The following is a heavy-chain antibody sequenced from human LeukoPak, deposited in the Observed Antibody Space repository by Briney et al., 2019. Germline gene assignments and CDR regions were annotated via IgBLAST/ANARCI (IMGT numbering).Heavy chain of an antibody. Sequence: GASVKVSCKASGYTFTSYGISWVRQAPGQGLEWMGWISAYNGNTNYAQKLQGRVTMTTDTSTSTAYMELRSLRSDDTAVYYCARDESTYGDYVVDYWGQGTLVTVSS. CDR2: ISAYNGNT. J-gene: IGHJ4*02. CDR1: GYTFTSYG. D-gene: IGHD4-17*01. CDR3: ARDESTYGDYVVDY. V-gene: IGHV1-18*01.